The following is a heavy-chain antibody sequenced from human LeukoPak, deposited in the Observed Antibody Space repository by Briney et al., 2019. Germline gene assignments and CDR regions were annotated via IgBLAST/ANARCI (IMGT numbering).Heavy chain of an antibody. CDR1: GFIFNSHN. Sequence: PGGSLRLSCTASGFIFNSHNMIWLRQAPGKGLEWVSSISTSRGKTYYADSLKGRFTISRDNAKNSLYLLMNSLRVEDTAVYYCARDRWEDWLPYYWGQGILVTVSS. J-gene: IGHJ4*02. CDR3: ARDRWEDWLPYY. D-gene: IGHD3/OR15-3a*01. V-gene: IGHV3-21*01. CDR2: ISTSRGKT.